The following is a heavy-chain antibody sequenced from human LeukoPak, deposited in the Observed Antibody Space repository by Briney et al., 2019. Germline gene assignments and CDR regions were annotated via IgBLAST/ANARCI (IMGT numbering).Heavy chain of an antibody. CDR1: GFTFSSYS. CDR3: VREGSDYDFWSGYYTGKTWDY. J-gene: IGHJ4*02. V-gene: IGHV3-48*01. Sequence: PGGSLRLSCAASGFTFSSYSMNWVRQAPGKGLEWVSYISSSSSTIYYADSVKGRFTISRDNAKNSLYLQMNSLRAEDTAVYYCVREGSDYDFWSGYYTGKTWDYWGQGTLVTVSS. D-gene: IGHD3-3*01. CDR2: ISSSSSTI.